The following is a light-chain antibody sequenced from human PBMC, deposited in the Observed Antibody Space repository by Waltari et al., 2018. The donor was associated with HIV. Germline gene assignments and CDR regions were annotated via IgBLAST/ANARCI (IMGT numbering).Light chain of an antibody. CDR1: QTVTNK. CDR3: QQSFSSPLT. Sequence: DIQMTQSPSSLSASVGDSVTITCRASQTVTNKVNWYQQKPGKAPKGLIYDASTLQSGVPSRFRGGGSWTDFTLTITSLQLDDFATYFCQQSFSSPLTFGPGTKVDI. V-gene: IGKV1-39*01. CDR2: DAS. J-gene: IGKJ3*01.